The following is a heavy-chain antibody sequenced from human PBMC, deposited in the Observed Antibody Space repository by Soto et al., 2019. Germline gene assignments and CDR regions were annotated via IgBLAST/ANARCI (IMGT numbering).Heavy chain of an antibody. CDR2: ISWNSGSI. CDR1: GFTFDDYA. CDR3: AKDHGITGIANWFDP. D-gene: IGHD1-20*01. V-gene: IGHV3-9*01. Sequence: GGSLRLSCAASGFTFDDYAMHWVRQAPGKGLEWVSGISWNSGSIGYADSVKGRFTISRDNAKNSLYLQMNSLRAEDTALYYCAKDHGITGIANWFDPWGQGTLVTVSS. J-gene: IGHJ5*02.